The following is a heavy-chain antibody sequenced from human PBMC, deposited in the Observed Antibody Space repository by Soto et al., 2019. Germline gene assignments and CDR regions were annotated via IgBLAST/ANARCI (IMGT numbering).Heavy chain of an antibody. V-gene: IGHV3-9*01. Sequence: EVQLVESGGGLVQPGRSLRLSCAASGFSFGDYAMQRVRQVPGKGLEWVSSISWNGESIGYADSVKGRFTISRDNGKKSVYLQMNSLRGEDTALYYCAKDVGSSGWYDGFDSWGQGTLVTVS. J-gene: IGHJ4*02. CDR2: ISWNGESI. D-gene: IGHD6-19*01. CDR1: GFSFGDYA. CDR3: AKDVGSSGWYDGFDS.